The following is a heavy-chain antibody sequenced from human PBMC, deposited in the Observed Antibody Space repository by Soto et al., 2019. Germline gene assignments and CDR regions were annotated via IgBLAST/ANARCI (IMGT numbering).Heavy chain of an antibody. V-gene: IGHV2-5*02. CDR1: GFSLTTSGVG. Sequence: QITLKESGPTLVKPTQPLTLTCTFSGFSLTTSGVGVGWIRQPPGKALEWLALIYGDDDKRYSPSLESRLTITNDTTKEQVVLTLTNIDPEDTGKYYCARGGMWRSFDFWGQVAPCTVCS. CDR3: ARGGMWRSFDF. CDR2: IYGDDDK. D-gene: IGHD2-21*01. J-gene: IGHJ4*02.